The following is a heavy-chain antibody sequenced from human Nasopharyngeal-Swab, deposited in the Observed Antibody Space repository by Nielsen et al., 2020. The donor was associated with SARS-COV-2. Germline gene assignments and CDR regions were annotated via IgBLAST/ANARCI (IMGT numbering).Heavy chain of an antibody. Sequence: SETLSLTCAVYGGSFSSYYWTWIRQPPGKGLEGIGEINHGGGTNYNPSLKSRVTISVDTSKNQFSLNLSSVTAADTAVYYCARGRQQWLIYDYWGQGTLVTVSS. D-gene: IGHD6-19*01. V-gene: IGHV4-34*01. CDR3: ARGRQQWLIYDY. J-gene: IGHJ4*02. CDR1: GGSFSSYY. CDR2: INHGGGT.